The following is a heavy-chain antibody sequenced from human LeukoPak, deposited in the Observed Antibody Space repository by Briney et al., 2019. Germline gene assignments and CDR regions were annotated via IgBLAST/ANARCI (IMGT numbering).Heavy chain of an antibody. Sequence: GGSLRLSCAASGFTFDDYGMSWVRQAPGKGLVWVSRISGDGSITAYADSVKGRFTISRDNAKNTLYLQMNSLRAEDTAVYYCARGRAGNYYNHNDYWGQGTLVTVSS. CDR3: ARGRAGNYYNHNDY. CDR2: ISGDGSIT. D-gene: IGHD3-10*01. J-gene: IGHJ4*01. CDR1: GFTFDDYG. V-gene: IGHV3-74*01.